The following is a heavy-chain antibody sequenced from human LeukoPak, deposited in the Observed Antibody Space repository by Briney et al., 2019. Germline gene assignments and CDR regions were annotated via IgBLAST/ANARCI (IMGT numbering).Heavy chain of an antibody. CDR2: IYYSGST. V-gene: IGHV4-59*01. CDR3: ARGDTMPLYYFGH. Sequence: PSETLSLTCTVSGGSISSYYWSWIRQPPGKGLEWIGYIYYSGSTNYNPSLKSRVTISVATSENQFSLKLSSVTAADTAVYYCARGDTMPLYYFGHWGQGTLVTVSS. CDR1: GGSISSYY. J-gene: IGHJ4*02. D-gene: IGHD2-2*01.